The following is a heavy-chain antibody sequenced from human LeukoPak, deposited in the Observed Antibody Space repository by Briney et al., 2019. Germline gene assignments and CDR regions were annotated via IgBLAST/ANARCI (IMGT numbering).Heavy chain of an antibody. V-gene: IGHV1-46*01. CDR1: GYTFTGYY. Sequence: GASVKVSCKASGYTFTGYYMHWVRQAPGQGLEWMGIINPSGGSTSYAQKFQGRVTMTRDTSTSTVYMELSSLRSEDTAVYHCASRYGSGTKRNNDAFDIWGQGTMVTVSS. CDR3: ASRYGSGTKRNNDAFDI. D-gene: IGHD3-10*01. J-gene: IGHJ3*02. CDR2: INPSGGST.